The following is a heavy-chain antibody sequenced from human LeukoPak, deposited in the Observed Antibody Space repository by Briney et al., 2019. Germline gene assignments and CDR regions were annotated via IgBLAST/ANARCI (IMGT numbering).Heavy chain of an antibody. CDR2: ISSSSSTI. CDR3: AREEEVDTAMYDY. CDR1: GFTFSAYG. J-gene: IGHJ4*02. D-gene: IGHD5-18*01. Sequence: ERSLRLSCAASGFTFSAYGMHWVRQAPGKGLEWVSYISSSSSTIYYADSVKGRFTISRDNAKNSLYLQMNSLRAEDTAVYYCAREEEVDTAMYDYWGQGTLVTVSS. V-gene: IGHV3-48*04.